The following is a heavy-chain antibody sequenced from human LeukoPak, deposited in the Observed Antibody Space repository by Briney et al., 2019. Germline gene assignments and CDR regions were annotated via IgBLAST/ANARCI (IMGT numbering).Heavy chain of an antibody. Sequence: ASVKVSCKAFGYIFTSYYMHWVRQAPGQGLEWMGIINPSGGSTSYAQKFQGRVTMTRDTSTNTVYVELSSLISEDTAVYYCARDLDGSGYYPDYWGQGTLVTVSS. CDR3: ARDLDGSGYYPDY. D-gene: IGHD3-22*01. CDR2: INPSGGST. CDR1: GYIFTSYY. J-gene: IGHJ4*02. V-gene: IGHV1-46*01.